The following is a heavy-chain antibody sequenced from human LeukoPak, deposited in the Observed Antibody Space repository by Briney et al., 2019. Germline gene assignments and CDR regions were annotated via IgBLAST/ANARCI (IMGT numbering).Heavy chain of an antibody. V-gene: IGHV1-18*01. J-gene: IGHJ4*02. Sequence: ASVKVSCKASGYTFTSYGISWVRQAPGQGLEWMGWINPYSGNTNYAQKLQGRATMTTDTSTSTAYMELRSLRSDDTAVYYCARDPYSSGNIDYWGQGTLVTVSS. CDR2: INPYSGNT. CDR1: GYTFTSYG. D-gene: IGHD6-25*01. CDR3: ARDPYSSGNIDY.